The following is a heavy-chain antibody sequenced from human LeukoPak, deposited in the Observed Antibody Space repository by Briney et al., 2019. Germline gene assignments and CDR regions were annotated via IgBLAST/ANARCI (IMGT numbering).Heavy chain of an antibody. D-gene: IGHD3-22*01. V-gene: IGHV3-74*01. CDR2: INSDGSST. CDR1: GFTFSSYW. Sequence: TGGSLRLSCAASGFTFSSYWMHRVRQAPGKGLVWVSRINSDGSSTSYADSVKGRFTISRDNAKNTLYLQMNSLRAEDTAVYYCARDPVNYYDSSGSGFCDYWGQGTLVTVSS. CDR3: ARDPVNYYDSSGSGFCDY. J-gene: IGHJ4*02.